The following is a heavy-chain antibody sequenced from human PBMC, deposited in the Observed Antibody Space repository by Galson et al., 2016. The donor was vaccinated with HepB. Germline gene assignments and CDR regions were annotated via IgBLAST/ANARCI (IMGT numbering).Heavy chain of an antibody. CDR2: INHGGST. D-gene: IGHD6-19*01. J-gene: IGHJ5*02. V-gene: IGHV4-34*01. Sequence: SETLSLTCAVYGGSFGTYYWSWIRQSPEKGLEWLGEINHGGSTKYNPSLESRVIISIDTSKNQFSLKLFSVTAADTAVYYCAKGSAVAGTWCQGTLVTVSS. CDR3: AKGSAVAGT. CDR1: GGSFGTYY.